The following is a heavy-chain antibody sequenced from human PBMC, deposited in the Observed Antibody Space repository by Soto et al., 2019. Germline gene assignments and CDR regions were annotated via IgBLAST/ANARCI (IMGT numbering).Heavy chain of an antibody. D-gene: IGHD4-4*01. CDR3: AKEGLLVYSNPFDF. V-gene: IGHV3-23*01. CDR1: GFTFSSYA. CDR2: ISGSGGST. Sequence: EVQLLESGGGLVQPGGSLRLSCAASGFTFSSYAMSWVRQAPGKGLEWVSAISGSGGSTYYADSVKGRFTISRDNSKNTLYLQMNTLGVEDTAVYYCAKEGLLVYSNPFDFWGQGTLVTVSS. J-gene: IGHJ4*02.